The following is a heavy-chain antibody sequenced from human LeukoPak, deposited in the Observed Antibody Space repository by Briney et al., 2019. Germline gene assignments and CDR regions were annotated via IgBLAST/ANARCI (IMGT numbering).Heavy chain of an antibody. CDR2: LDSSGST. J-gene: IGHJ6*03. CDR1: GFSISSRSDY. V-gene: IGHV4-39*01. Sequence: SETLSLTCTVSGFSISSRSDYWGWIRQTPGKGLDWIGNLDSSGSTYYNTSLKSRVTISVGTSKNQFSLNLRYVTAADTAIYFCSRSHDYGGLYFYYYMDVWGKGTTVTVSS. CDR3: SRSHDYGGLYFYYYMDV. D-gene: IGHD4-23*01.